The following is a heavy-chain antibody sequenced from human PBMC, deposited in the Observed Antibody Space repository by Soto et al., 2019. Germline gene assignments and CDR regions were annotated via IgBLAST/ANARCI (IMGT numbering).Heavy chain of an antibody. J-gene: IGHJ6*02. CDR2: IYPGDSDT. D-gene: IGHD3-16*01. CDR3: ASTKLWPQPDCMDV. V-gene: IGHV5-51*01. Sequence: GESLKISCEGSGYTFSTHWIGWVRQMPGKGLEWMGIIYPGDSDTKYSPSFKGQVTMSVDKSINTAYLQWSSLKASDTAMYYCASTKLWPQPDCMDVWGQGISVPVSS. CDR1: GYTFSTHW.